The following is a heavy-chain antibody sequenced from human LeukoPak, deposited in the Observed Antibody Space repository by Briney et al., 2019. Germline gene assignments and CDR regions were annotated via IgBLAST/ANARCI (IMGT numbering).Heavy chain of an antibody. CDR1: SDSIYSSNHY. CDR3: ARAAYCGGDCYLFDY. CDR2: IYYSGST. Sequence: SETLSLTCTVSSDSIYSSNHYWGWIRQLPGKGLEWIGSIYYSGSTYYYSSLKSRVTISVDTSKNQFSLKLSSLTAADTAVYYCARAAYCGGDCYLFDYWGQGTLVTVFS. V-gene: IGHV4-39*01. D-gene: IGHD2-21*02. J-gene: IGHJ4*02.